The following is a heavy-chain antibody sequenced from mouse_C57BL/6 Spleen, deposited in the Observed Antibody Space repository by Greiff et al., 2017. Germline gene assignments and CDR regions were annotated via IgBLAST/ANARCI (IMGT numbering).Heavy chain of an antibody. CDR2: INPNYGTT. CDR3: ARSLPTVVAIDY. J-gene: IGHJ2*01. D-gene: IGHD1-1*01. V-gene: IGHV1-39*01. CDR1: GYSFTDYN. Sequence: VHVKQSGPELVKPGASVKISCKASGYSFTDYNMNWVKQSNGKSLEWIGVINPNYGTTSYNQKFKGQATLTVDHSSSTAYMQLNSLTSEDSAVYYCARSLPTVVAIDYWGQGTTLTVSS.